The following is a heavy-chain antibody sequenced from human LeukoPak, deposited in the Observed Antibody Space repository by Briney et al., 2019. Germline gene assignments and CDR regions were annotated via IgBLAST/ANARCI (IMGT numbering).Heavy chain of an antibody. V-gene: IGHV4-34*01. CDR2: ISHNGTT. D-gene: IGHD3-3*01. Sequence: SETLSLTCAVYGGSFSAFFWSWIRQSPGKGLEWIGEISHNGTTNYSPSLKSRITISVDSSKDQFSLHVKSVTAADTAVYYCARRRLRFHPGFDPWGQGTLVTVSS. J-gene: IGHJ5*02. CDR3: ARRRLRFHPGFDP. CDR1: GGSFSAFF.